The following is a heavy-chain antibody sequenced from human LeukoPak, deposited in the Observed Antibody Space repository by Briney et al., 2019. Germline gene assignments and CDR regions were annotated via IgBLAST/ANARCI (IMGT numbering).Heavy chain of an antibody. CDR1: GYTFISYG. D-gene: IGHD2-2*01. J-gene: IGHJ6*03. V-gene: IGHV1-18*01. CDR2: ISAYNGNT. Sequence: ASVKVSCKASGYTFISYGISWVRQAPGQGLEWMGWISAYNGNTNYAQKLQGRVTMTTDTSKSTAYMELRSLRSDDTAVYYCAKDCSSTSCYPGYYYYYYMDVWGKGTTVTVSS. CDR3: AKDCSSTSCYPGYYYYYYMDV.